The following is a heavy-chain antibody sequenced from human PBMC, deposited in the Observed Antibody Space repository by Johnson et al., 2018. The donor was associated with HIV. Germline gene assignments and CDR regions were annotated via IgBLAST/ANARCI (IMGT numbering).Heavy chain of an antibody. CDR2: LYSGGST. V-gene: IGHV3-53*01. J-gene: IGHJ3*02. Sequence: LEWVSVLYSGGSTYYADSVKGRFTISRDNSKNTLYLQMNSLRAEDTAVYYCLIRDAFDIWGQGTMVTVSS. CDR3: LIRDAFDI. D-gene: IGHD2-8*01.